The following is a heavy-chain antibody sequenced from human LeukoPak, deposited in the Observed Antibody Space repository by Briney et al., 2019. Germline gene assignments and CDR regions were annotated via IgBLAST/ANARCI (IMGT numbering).Heavy chain of an antibody. J-gene: IGHJ4*02. CDR3: AKSGTIPYYFDY. CDR2: ISSSGGST. V-gene: IGHV3-23*01. CDR1: GFPFRRYA. D-gene: IGHD3-10*01. Sequence: GGPLRLSCTASGFPFRRYAMPWLPQAPGEGLEWFSTISSSGGSTYYADSVKCRFTISRDNSKNTLYLQMNSLRAEDTAVYYCAKSGTIPYYFDYWGQGTLVTVSS.